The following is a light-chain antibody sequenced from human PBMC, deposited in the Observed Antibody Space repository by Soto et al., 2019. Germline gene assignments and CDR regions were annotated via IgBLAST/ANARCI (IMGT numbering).Light chain of an antibody. V-gene: IGLV7-46*01. CDR1: TGAVTRGHY. CDR3: LLYYVVAVV. J-gene: IGLJ2*01. Sequence: QAVVTQEPSLTVSPGGTVTLTCGSSTGAVTRGHYAYWFQQKPGQAPRTLIHNTNKKHSWTPARFSGSLLGGKAALTLSGAQPEDEADYYCLLYYVVAVVFGGGTKLTVL. CDR2: NTN.